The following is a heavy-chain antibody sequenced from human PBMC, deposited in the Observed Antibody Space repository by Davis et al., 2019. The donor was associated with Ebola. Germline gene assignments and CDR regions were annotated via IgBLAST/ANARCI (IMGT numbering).Heavy chain of an antibody. CDR2: MNPNNNDP. Sequence: ASVKVSCKASGYTFTNYHINWVRQATGQGLEWMGWMNPNNNDPGYAQKFQGRVTMTRNSSISTAYMKLNSLRSEDTAVYYCARGALLWYDILTGYYPLGYWGQGTLVTVSS. D-gene: IGHD3-9*01. CDR1: GYTFTNYH. J-gene: IGHJ4*02. CDR3: ARGALLWYDILTGYYPLGY. V-gene: IGHV1-8*01.